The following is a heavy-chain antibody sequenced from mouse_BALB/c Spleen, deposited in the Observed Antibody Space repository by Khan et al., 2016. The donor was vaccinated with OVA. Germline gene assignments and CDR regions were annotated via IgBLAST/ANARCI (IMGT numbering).Heavy chain of an antibody. V-gene: IGHV1-76*01. CDR1: GYIFTTYW. CDR3: AREEALYYFGY. Sequence: QVQLQQSGAELVRPGASVKLSCKTSGYIFTTYWIHWVKQRSGQGLEWIARIYPGTGNIYYSANFKGKATLTADNSSSTAYMQFSSLKSEDSAVYFCAREEALYYFGYWGQGTTLTVSS. J-gene: IGHJ2*01. D-gene: IGHD3-2*02. CDR2: IYPGTGNI.